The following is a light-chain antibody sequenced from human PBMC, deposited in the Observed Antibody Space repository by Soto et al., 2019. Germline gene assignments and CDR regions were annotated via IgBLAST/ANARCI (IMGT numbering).Light chain of an antibody. CDR1: NDIHSR. V-gene: IGKV1-33*01. Sequence: DIQMTQSPSSLSASVGDRVTITCQASNDIHSRLNWYQQKPGKAPKLLIYDVSNLQKGVPARFSGSGSASEFTLTISSLQPEDFATYFCKKYDDITALTFGGGTNVEIK. CDR2: DVS. CDR3: KKYDDITALT. J-gene: IGKJ4*01.